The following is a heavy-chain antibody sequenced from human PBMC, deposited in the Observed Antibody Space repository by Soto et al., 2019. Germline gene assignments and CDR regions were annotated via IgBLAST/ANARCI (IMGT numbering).Heavy chain of an antibody. V-gene: IGHV1-69*13. Sequence: SVKVSCKASGGTFSSYAISWVRQAPGQGLEWMGGIIPIFGTANYAQKFQGRVTITADESTSTAYMELSSLRSEDTAVYYCARSALAYYYDSSGKNPFDYWGQGTLVTVSS. J-gene: IGHJ4*02. CDR3: ARSALAYYYDSSGKNPFDY. CDR2: IIPIFGTA. D-gene: IGHD3-22*01. CDR1: GGTFSSYA.